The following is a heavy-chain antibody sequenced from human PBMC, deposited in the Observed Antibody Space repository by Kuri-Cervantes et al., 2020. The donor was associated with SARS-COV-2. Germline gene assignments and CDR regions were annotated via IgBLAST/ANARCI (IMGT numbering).Heavy chain of an antibody. V-gene: IGHV3-30*03. Sequence: GESLKISCAASGFTFSSYGMHWVRQAPGKGLEWVAVISYDGSNKYYADSVKGRFTISRDNSKNTLYLQMNSLRAEDTAVYYCARDSYGSGAPFDYWGQGTLVTVSS. J-gene: IGHJ4*02. CDR3: ARDSYGSGAPFDY. CDR1: GFTFSSYG. D-gene: IGHD3-10*01. CDR2: ISYDGSNK.